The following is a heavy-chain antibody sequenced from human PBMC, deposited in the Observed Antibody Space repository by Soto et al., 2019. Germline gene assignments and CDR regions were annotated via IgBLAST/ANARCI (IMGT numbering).Heavy chain of an antibody. CDR3: TGGSGWSSDL. J-gene: IGHJ4*02. CDR2: IERDGSEK. D-gene: IGHD6-19*01. CDR1: GFMFSNYF. V-gene: IGHV3-7*03. Sequence: EVQLVESGGGLVQPGGSLTLSCVASGFMFSNYFMTWVRQAPGKGLEWVANIERDGSEKNYADSVKGRFTISRNNAKNSLYLQMNSLRAEDTAVYYCTGGSGWSSDLWGQGTQVAVSS.